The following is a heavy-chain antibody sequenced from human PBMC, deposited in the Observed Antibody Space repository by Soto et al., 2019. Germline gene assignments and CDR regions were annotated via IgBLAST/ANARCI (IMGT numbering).Heavy chain of an antibody. Sequence: QVQLVQSGAEVKKPGASVKVSCKASGYTFTSYGISWVRQAPGQGLEWMGWISAYNGNTNYAQKLQGRVTMTTDTSTSTAYMELSRLRSDDTAVYYCAREGYYDSSGYQYGMDVWGQGTTVTVSS. CDR3: AREGYYDSSGYQYGMDV. CDR2: ISAYNGNT. CDR1: GYTFTSYG. V-gene: IGHV1-18*01. D-gene: IGHD3-22*01. J-gene: IGHJ6*02.